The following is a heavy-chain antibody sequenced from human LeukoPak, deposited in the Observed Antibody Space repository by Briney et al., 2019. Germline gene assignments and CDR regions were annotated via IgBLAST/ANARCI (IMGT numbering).Heavy chain of an antibody. D-gene: IGHD4/OR15-4a*01. CDR1: GFIFSNYA. CDR3: AKYGAPGWSGYCDY. Sequence: GGSLRLSCAASGFIFSNYAMTWVRQAPGKGREWVSSISGNAGSTYYIDSVKGRFTISRDNSKNTLFLQMNSLRAEDTGMYYCAKYGAPGWSGYCDYWGQGTLVTVSS. CDR2: ISGNAGST. V-gene: IGHV3-23*01. J-gene: IGHJ4*02.